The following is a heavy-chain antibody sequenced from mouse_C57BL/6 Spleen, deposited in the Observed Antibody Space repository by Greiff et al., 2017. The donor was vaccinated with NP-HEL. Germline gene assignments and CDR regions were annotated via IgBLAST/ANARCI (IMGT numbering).Heavy chain of an antibody. V-gene: IGHV1-26*01. CDR2: INPNNGGT. CDR3: ASTRGYSPYYYAMDY. CDR1: GYTFTDYY. J-gene: IGHJ4*01. Sequence: EVQLQQSGPELVKPGASVKISCKASGYTFTDYYMNWVKQSHGKSLEWIGDINPNNGGTSYNQKFKGKATLTVDKSSSTAYMELRSLTSEDSAVYYCASTRGYSPYYYAMDYWGQGTSVTVSS. D-gene: IGHD2-3*01.